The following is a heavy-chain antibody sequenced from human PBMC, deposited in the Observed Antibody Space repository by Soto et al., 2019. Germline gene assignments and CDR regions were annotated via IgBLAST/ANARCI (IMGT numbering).Heavy chain of an antibody. J-gene: IGHJ3*02. CDR2: INPNSGGT. Sequence: ASVKVSCKASGYTFTGYYMHWVRQAPGQGLEWMGWINPNSGGTNYAQKFQGWVTMTRDTSISTAYMELSRLRSDDTAVYYCARSNVQQLVHGAFDIWGQGTMVTVSS. V-gene: IGHV1-2*04. CDR3: ARSNVQQLVHGAFDI. D-gene: IGHD6-13*01. CDR1: GYTFTGYY.